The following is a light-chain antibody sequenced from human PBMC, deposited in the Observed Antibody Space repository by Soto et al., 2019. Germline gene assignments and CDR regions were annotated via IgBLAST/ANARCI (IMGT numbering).Light chain of an antibody. CDR1: HSVSSN. J-gene: IGKJ2*01. CDR3: QQYNNWPPMYT. Sequence: EIVMTQSPATLSFSPGERATLSCRASHSVSSNLAWYQHKPGQAPRLLIYDASTRATGIPARFSGSGSGTEFTLTISSLQSEDFAVYYCQQYNNWPPMYTFGQGTKLEIK. V-gene: IGKV3-15*01. CDR2: DAS.